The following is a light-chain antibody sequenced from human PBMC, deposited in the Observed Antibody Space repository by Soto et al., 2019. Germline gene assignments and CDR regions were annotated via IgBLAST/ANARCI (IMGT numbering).Light chain of an antibody. CDR3: QPANSFPLT. J-gene: IGKJ4*01. CDR1: QDVSSW. CDR2: SAS. Sequence: DIQVTQSPSSVSASVGDRVTITCRTSQDVSSWLAWYQQKPGKAPELLIYSASTLQTGVPSRFSCSGSGTDFTLTISSLQPEDFATYYCQPANSFPLTFGGGTKVEIK. V-gene: IGKV1-12*01.